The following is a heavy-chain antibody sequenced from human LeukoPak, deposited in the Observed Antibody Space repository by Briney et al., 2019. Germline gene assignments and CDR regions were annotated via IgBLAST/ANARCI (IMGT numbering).Heavy chain of an antibody. CDR3: ASFPPYYDFWSGYSGSEDV. Sequence: SETLSLTCAVYGGSFSGYYWSWIRQPAGKGLEWIGRIYTSGSTNYNPSLKSRVTISVDTSKNQFSLKLSSVTAADTAVYYCASFPPYYDFWSGYSGSEDVWGEGTTVTVSS. CDR2: IYTSGST. CDR1: GGSFSGYY. V-gene: IGHV4-59*10. D-gene: IGHD3-3*01. J-gene: IGHJ6*04.